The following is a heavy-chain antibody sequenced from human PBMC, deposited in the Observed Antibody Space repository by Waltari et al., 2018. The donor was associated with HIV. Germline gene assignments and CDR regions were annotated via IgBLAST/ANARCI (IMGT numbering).Heavy chain of an antibody. D-gene: IGHD3-16*02. CDR3: AKGLRLGELSLGFDY. CDR1: GFTFDDYA. V-gene: IGHV3-9*01. Sequence: EVQLVESGGGLVQPGRSLRLSCAASGFTFDDYAMHWVRQAPGKGLEWVSGISWNSGSTGYADSVKGRFTISRDNAKNSLYLQMNSLRAEDTALYYCAKGLRLGELSLGFDYWGQGTLVTVSS. J-gene: IGHJ4*02. CDR2: ISWNSGST.